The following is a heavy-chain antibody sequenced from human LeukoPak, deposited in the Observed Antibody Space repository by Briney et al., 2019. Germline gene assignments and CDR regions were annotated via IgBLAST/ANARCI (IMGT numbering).Heavy chain of an antibody. J-gene: IGHJ5*02. CDR2: ISAYNGNT. Sequence: ASVKVSCKASGYTFTSYAMHWVRQAPGQRLEWMGWISAYNGNTNYAQKLQGRVTMTTDTSTSTAYMELRSLRSDDTAVYYCARVLYDYGGNSPWFDPWGQGTLVTVSS. CDR3: ARVLYDYGGNSPWFDP. D-gene: IGHD4-23*01. V-gene: IGHV1-18*01. CDR1: GYTFTSYA.